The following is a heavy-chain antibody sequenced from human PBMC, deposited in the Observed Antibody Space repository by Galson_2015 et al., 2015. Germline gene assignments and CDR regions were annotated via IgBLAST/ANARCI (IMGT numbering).Heavy chain of an antibody. Sequence: CKASGYTFTSYYMHWVRQAPGQGLEWMGIINPSGGSTSYAQKFQGRVTMTRDTSTSTVYMELSSPRSEDTAVYYCARAFMVQGVIGYWGQGTLVTVSS. D-gene: IGHD3-10*01. CDR2: INPSGGST. CDR1: GYTFTSYY. CDR3: ARAFMVQGVIGY. V-gene: IGHV1-46*01. J-gene: IGHJ4*02.